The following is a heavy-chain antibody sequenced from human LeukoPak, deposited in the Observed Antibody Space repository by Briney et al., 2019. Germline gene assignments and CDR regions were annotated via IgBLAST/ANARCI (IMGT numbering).Heavy chain of an antibody. D-gene: IGHD3-16*01. CDR2: VYYSGST. Sequence: SETLSLTCTVSGDSISSGGYYWGWIRQPPGKGLEWIGSVYYSGSTYYNPSLESRVTVSVDTSRNQFFLKLNSVTAADTAMYFCAGQLAVADYPNYWGQGTLVTVSS. CDR3: AGQLAVADYPNY. J-gene: IGHJ4*02. V-gene: IGHV4-39*01. CDR1: GDSISSGGYY.